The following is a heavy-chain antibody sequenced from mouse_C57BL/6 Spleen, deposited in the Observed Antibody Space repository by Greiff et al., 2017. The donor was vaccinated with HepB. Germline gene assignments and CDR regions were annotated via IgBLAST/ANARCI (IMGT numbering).Heavy chain of an antibody. D-gene: IGHD1-1*01. J-gene: IGHJ2*01. V-gene: IGHV5-4*03. CDR3: ARAYYYGSSLHFDY. CDR2: ISDGGSYT. CDR1: GFTFSSYA. Sequence: EVKLMESGGGLVKPGGSLKLSCAASGFTFSSYAMSWVRQTPEKRLEWVATISDGGSYTYYPDNVKGRFTISRDNAKNNLYLQMSHLKSEDTAMYYCARAYYYGSSLHFDYWGQGTTLTVSS.